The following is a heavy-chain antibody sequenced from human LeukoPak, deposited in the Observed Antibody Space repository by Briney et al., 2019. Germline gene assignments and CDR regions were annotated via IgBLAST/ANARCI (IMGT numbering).Heavy chain of an antibody. CDR2: IYYSGST. J-gene: IGHJ4*02. CDR3: ARGRGNYFDY. CDR1: GGSISSYY. V-gene: IGHV4-59*01. Sequence: SETLSLTCTVSGGSISSYYWSWLRQPPGKGLEWIGYIYYSGSTNYNPSLKSRVTISVDTSKNQFSLKLSSVTAADTAVYYCARGRGNYFDYWGQGTLVTVSS.